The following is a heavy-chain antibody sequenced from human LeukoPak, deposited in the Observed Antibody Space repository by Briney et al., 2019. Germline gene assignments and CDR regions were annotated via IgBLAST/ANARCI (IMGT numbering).Heavy chain of an antibody. D-gene: IGHD1-26*01. CDR3: TRAPAWDLLYYN. Sequence: GGSLRLSCAASGLDVSSDYLSWVRQAPGKGLEWVSFFYKFETYYADSVRGRFTISRDNSKDTCYLQMNSLRVDDTAVYFCTRAPAWDLLYYNWGQGTRVTVAS. J-gene: IGHJ1*01. CDR1: GLDVSSDY. CDR2: FYKFET. V-gene: IGHV3-53*01.